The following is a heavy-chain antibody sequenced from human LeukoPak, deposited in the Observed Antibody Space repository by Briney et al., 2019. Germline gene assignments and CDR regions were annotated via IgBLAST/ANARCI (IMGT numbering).Heavy chain of an antibody. V-gene: IGHV4-34*01. CDR1: GGSFSGYY. J-gene: IGHJ4*02. Sequence: PSETLSLTCAAYGGSFSGYYWSWIRQPPGKGLEWIGEINHSGSTNYNPSLKSRVTISVDTSKNQFSLKLSSVTAADTAVYYCARHAPWAGSGWPFDYWGQGTLVTVSS. D-gene: IGHD6-19*01. CDR2: INHSGST. CDR3: ARHAPWAGSGWPFDY.